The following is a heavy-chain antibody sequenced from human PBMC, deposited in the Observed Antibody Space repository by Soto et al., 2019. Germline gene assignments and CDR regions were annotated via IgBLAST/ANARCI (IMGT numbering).Heavy chain of an antibody. Sequence: QVRLQQWGAGLLKPSETLSLTCAVYGGSFSGYYWSWIRQPPGKGLEWLGAINDSGSTKYNPSLKSRVTISVDTSKNQFSLQLRSVTAADTAVYYCAIEGNSYGYFYFDYWGQGTLVTVSS. CDR1: GGSFSGYY. D-gene: IGHD5-18*01. V-gene: IGHV4-34*01. CDR2: INDSGST. CDR3: AIEGNSYGYFYFDY. J-gene: IGHJ4*02.